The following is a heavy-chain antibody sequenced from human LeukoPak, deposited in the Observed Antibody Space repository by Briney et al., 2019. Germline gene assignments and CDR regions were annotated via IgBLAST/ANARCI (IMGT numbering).Heavy chain of an antibody. CDR2: IIPVLGIA. D-gene: IGHD3-16*01. CDR1: GSTFNSYT. Sequence: SVTVSCTASGSTFNSYTISWVRQAPGQGLEWMGRIIPVLGIANYAQRFQGRVTITADKSTNTAYMELSSLRSEDTAVYYCARESEAYYLDYWGQGTLVTVSS. J-gene: IGHJ4*02. V-gene: IGHV1-69*04. CDR3: ARESEAYYLDY.